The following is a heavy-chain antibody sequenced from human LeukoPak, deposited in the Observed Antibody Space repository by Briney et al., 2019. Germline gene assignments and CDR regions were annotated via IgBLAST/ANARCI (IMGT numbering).Heavy chain of an antibody. D-gene: IGHD2-2*02. V-gene: IGHV4-34*01. CDR3: ARGPSDIVVVPAAIRKYYYYYGMDV. CDR2: INHSGST. CDR1: GGSCSGYY. Sequence: SETLSLTCAVYGGSCSGYYWSWIRQPPGKGLEWIGEINHSGSTNYNPSLKSRVTISVDTSKNQFSLKLSSVTAADTAVYYCARGPSDIVVVPAAIRKYYYYYGMDVWGQGTTVTVSS. J-gene: IGHJ6*02.